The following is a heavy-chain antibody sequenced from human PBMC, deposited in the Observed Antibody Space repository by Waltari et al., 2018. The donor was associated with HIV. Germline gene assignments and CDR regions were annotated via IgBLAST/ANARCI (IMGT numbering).Heavy chain of an antibody. D-gene: IGHD6-19*01. V-gene: IGHV3-21*01. J-gene: IGHJ4*02. Sequence: EEQLVESGGGLVKPGGSLRLSCEATGLTLSSFSMHWVRQAPGKGLEWGSSISSGGLYIHYADSVKGRFTIARHNANNSLFLQMNSLRAEDTAVYYCATGGWSFYDVWGRGTLVIVSS. CDR1: GLTLSSFS. CDR3: ATGGWSFYDV. CDR2: ISSGGLYI.